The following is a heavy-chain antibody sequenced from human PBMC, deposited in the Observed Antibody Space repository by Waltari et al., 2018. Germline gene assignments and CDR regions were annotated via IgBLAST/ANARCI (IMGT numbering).Heavy chain of an antibody. D-gene: IGHD3-22*01. J-gene: IGHJ3*02. CDR3: VAAKEYYYDGSGDDAFET. V-gene: IGHV4-38-2*01. Sequence: QVQLQESGPGLAKSSETLSLTCDVSGYSMSSVYYWGWIRQPPRKGLEWLASIYQRGSSDNKPSLRGRVTRPVDTSRNQFSLEMTSVTATDTATYYCVAAKEYYYDGSGDDAFETWGQGTLVTVSS. CDR1: GYSMSSVYY. CDR2: IYQRGSS.